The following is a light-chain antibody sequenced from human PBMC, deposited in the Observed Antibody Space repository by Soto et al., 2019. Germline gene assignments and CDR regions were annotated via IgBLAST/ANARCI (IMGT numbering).Light chain of an antibody. CDR1: QSISSY. CDR2: AAS. V-gene: IGKV1-39*01. Sequence: DIQMTQSPSSLSASVGDRVTITCGASQSISSYLNWYQQKPGKAPKLLIYAASSLQSGVPSRFSGSGSGTDFTLTISSLQPEDFETYYCQQSYSTPYTFGQGTTVDIK. CDR3: QQSYSTPYT. J-gene: IGKJ2*01.